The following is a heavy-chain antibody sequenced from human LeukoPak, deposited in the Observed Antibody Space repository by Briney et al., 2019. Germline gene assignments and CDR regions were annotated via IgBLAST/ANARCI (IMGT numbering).Heavy chain of an antibody. CDR1: GFTFSSYA. CDR3: ARGPLPPDPFTAY. D-gene: IGHD2-21*02. V-gene: IGHV3-30*04. CDR2: ISYDGSNK. Sequence: GGSLRLSCAASGFTFSSYAMHWVRQAPGKGLEWVAVISYDGSNKYYADSVKGRFTISRDNSKNTLYLQMNSLRAEDTAVYYCARGPLPPDPFTAYCGQATL. J-gene: IGHJ4*02.